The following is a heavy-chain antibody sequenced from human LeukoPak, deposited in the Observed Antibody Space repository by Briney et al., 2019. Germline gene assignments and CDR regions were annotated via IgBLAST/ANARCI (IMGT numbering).Heavy chain of an antibody. J-gene: IGHJ4*02. D-gene: IGHD3-9*01. CDR3: ATAPYDILTGYSPYYFES. Sequence: GGSLRLSCAAPGFSLISYNMNWVRQAPGKGLEWVSSISSTSSHIYYADSVKGRFTISRDNAKNSLYLQMNSLRAEDTAMYYCATAPYDILTGYSPYYFESWGQGTLVTVSS. CDR1: GFSLISYN. V-gene: IGHV3-21*06. CDR2: ISSTSSHI.